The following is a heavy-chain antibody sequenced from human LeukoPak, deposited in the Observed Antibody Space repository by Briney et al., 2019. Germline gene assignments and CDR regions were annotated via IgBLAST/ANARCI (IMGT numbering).Heavy chain of an antibody. D-gene: IGHD2-8*01. CDR2: ISSSSSTI. CDR3: ARVAYCTNGVCHDY. Sequence: GGSLRLSCAASGFTFSSYSMNWVRQAPGKGLEWVSYISSSSSTIYYADSVKGRFTISRDNAKNSLYLQMNSLRAEDTAVYYCARVAYCTNGVCHDYWGQGTLVIVSS. CDR1: GFTFSSYS. V-gene: IGHV3-48*01. J-gene: IGHJ4*02.